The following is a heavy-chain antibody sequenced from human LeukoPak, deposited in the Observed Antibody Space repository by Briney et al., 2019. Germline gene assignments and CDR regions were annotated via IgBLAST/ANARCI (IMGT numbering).Heavy chain of an antibody. CDR3: AKGLKYYYDSSPSPGMY. CDR1: GFTVSSNS. D-gene: IGHD3-22*01. V-gene: IGHV3-53*01. CDR2: IYSGGNT. J-gene: IGHJ4*02. Sequence: GGSLRLSCTVSGFTVSSNSMSWVRQAPGKGLEWVSFIYSGGNTHYSDSVKGRFTISRDNSKNTLYLQMNSLRAEDTAVYYCAKGLKYYYDSSPSPGMYWGQGTLVTVSS.